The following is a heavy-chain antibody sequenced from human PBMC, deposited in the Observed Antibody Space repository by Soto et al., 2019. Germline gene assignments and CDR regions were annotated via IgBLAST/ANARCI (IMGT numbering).Heavy chain of an antibody. Sequence: ASVKVSCKASGYTFTNYGISWVRQAPGQGLEWMGWISAYNGNTNYAQKLQGRVTMTTDTSTRTAYMELRSLRSDDTAVYYCACVSVRDSYDYYYYGMDVWGQGTPVTVSS. CDR1: GYTFTNYG. CDR3: ACVSVRDSYDYYYYGMDV. V-gene: IGHV1-18*04. J-gene: IGHJ6*02. D-gene: IGHD3-22*01. CDR2: ISAYNGNT.